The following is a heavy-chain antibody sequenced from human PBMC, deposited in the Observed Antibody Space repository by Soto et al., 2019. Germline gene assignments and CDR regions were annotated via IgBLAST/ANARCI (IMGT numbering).Heavy chain of an antibody. J-gene: IGHJ4*02. CDR3: ARGSSGWSVYYYFDY. V-gene: IGHV4-59*08. CDR2: IYSSGST. CDR1: GGSISNSY. D-gene: IGHD6-19*01. Sequence: SETLSLTCTVSGGSISNSYWSWIRQSPEKGLEWIGYIYSSGSTNYNPSLNSRVTISVDTSKNQFSLKLSSLSAADTAVYYCARGSSGWSVYYYFDYWGQGTLVTVSS.